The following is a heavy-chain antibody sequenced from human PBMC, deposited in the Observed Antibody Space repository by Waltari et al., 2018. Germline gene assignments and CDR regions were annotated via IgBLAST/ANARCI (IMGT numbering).Heavy chain of an antibody. CDR2: INPNSGGT. Sequence: QVQLVQSGAEVKKPGASVKVSCKASGYTFTGYYMHWVRQAPGQGLEWMGWINPNSGGTNYAQKFQGRVTMTRDTSISTAYMELSRLRSDDTAVYYCARDQLLTGWLAFGYFDYWGQGTLVTVSS. V-gene: IGHV1-2*02. J-gene: IGHJ4*02. D-gene: IGHD3-9*01. CDR1: GYTFTGYY. CDR3: ARDQLLTGWLAFGYFDY.